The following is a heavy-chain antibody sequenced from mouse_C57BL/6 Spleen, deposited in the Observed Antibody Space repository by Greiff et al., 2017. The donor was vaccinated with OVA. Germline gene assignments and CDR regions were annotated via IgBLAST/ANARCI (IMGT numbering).Heavy chain of an antibody. D-gene: IGHD1-1*01. CDR3: ARSGTTVVDAMDY. CDR2: IDPEDGET. Sequence: VHVKQSGAELVKPGASVKLSCTASGFNITDYYMHWVKQRTEQGLEWIGRIDPEDGETKYAPKFQGKATITADTSSNTAYLQLSSLTSEDTAVYYCARSGTTVVDAMDYWGQGTSVTVSS. V-gene: IGHV14-2*01. J-gene: IGHJ4*01. CDR1: GFNITDYY.